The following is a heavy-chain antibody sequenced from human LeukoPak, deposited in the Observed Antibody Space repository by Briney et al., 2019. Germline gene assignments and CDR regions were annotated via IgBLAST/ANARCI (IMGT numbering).Heavy chain of an antibody. V-gene: IGHV3-48*03. CDR3: TRNVYWRFDY. D-gene: IGHD1-26*01. CDR1: GFTFSSFE. J-gene: IGHJ4*02. Sequence: GGSLRLSCAASGFTFSSFEMNWVRQASGKGLEWVSYIDSSGGTIHYEDSVKGRFSISRDNAKNSLYLQMKSLRAEDTAVYYCTRNVYWRFDYWGQGTLVSVSS. CDR2: IDSSGGTI.